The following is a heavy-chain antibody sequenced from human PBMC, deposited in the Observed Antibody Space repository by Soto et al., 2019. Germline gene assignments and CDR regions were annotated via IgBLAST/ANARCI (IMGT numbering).Heavy chain of an antibody. CDR3: VASLAASGLNWLDP. J-gene: IGHJ5*02. CDR2: IFANGHT. Sequence: QLQLQESGPGLVKASETLSLTCIVSGGSISEKYWNWVRQPPGKGLEWIGLIFANGHTDYNPSLTSRVTLSVDASKNQFSLRLTSMTAAVTAVYYCVASLAASGLNWLDPWGRGTLVTVSS. D-gene: IGHD6-13*01. V-gene: IGHV4-4*07. CDR1: GGSISEKY.